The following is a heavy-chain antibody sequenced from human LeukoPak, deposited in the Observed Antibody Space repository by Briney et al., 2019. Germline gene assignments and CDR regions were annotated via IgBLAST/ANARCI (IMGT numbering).Heavy chain of an antibody. D-gene: IGHD3/OR15-3a*01. CDR1: GYSFTSYW. CDR2: IYPGDSDT. J-gene: IGHJ4*02. V-gene: IGHV5-51*01. CDR3: ARADEDYYFDY. Sequence: GESLKISCKGSGYSFTSYWIGWVRQMPRKGLEWMGIIYPGDSDTRYSPSFQGQVTISADKSINTAYLQWSSLKASDSAMYYCARADEDYYFDYWGQGTLVTVSS.